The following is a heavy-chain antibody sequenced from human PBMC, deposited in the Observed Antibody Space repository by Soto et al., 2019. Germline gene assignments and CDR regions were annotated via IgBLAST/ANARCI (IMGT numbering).Heavy chain of an antibody. D-gene: IGHD1-1*01. CDR2: ISRDGNAI. Sequence: VHLVESGGGLVKPGGSLRLSCAASGFTFSDYYMGWIRQAPGKGLEWLAYISRDGNAIFYADSVNGRSTISRYNAKNSLFLQMDDLRAEETGMFFCARGAEMSTLTKWFDPWGQGTLVTVSS. CDR1: GFTFSDYY. V-gene: IGHV3-11*01. J-gene: IGHJ5*02. CDR3: ARGAEMSTLTKWFDP.